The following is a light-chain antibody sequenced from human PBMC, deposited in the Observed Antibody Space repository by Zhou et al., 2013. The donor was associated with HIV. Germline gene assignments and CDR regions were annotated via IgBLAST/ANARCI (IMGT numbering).Light chain of an antibody. V-gene: IGKV1-39*01. CDR2: TAS. J-gene: IGKJ2*01. CDR3: QQSYSTPYT. CDR1: QSISNW. Sequence: DIQMTQSPSTLSASVGDRVTITCRASQSISNWMAWYQQKPGKAPKLLIYTASSLHSGVPSRFSGSGSGTDFTLTISSLQPEDFASYYCQQSYSTPYTFGQGTNLEIK.